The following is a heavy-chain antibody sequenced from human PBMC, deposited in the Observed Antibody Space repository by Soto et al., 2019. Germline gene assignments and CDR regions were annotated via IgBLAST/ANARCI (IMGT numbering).Heavy chain of an antibody. D-gene: IGHD6-19*01. CDR1: GFTFSNCA. CDR3: AQRGCSSDSALRNFDY. J-gene: IGHJ4*02. V-gene: IGHV3-23*01. CDR2: ISGNGGGA. Sequence: EVQLLESGGGLVQPGGSLRLSCAASGFTFSNCAMSWVRQAPGKGLEWVLTISGNGGGAYYADSVKGRFTISRDNSKNKLYLRMNSLRAEDTAVYYCAQRGCSSDSALRNFDYWGQGTLVTVSS.